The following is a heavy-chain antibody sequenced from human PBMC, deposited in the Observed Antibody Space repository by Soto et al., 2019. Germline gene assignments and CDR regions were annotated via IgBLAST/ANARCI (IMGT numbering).Heavy chain of an antibody. D-gene: IGHD6-13*01. CDR1: GFTFSSYA. Sequence: GGSVRLSCAASGFTFSSYAMSWVRQAPGKGLEWVSAISGSGGSTYYEDSVKGRFTISRDNSKNTLYLQMNSLRAEDTAVYYCAIKSVDGTFYDYWGQGALVTVAS. J-gene: IGHJ4*02. V-gene: IGHV3-23*01. CDR3: AIKSVDGTFYDY. CDR2: ISGSGGST.